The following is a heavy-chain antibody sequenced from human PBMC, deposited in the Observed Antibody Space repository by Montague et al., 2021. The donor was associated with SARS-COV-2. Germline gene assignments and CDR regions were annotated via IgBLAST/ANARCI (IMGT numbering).Heavy chain of an antibody. Sequence: SETLSLTCTVSGGSISSYYWSWIRQPPGKGLEWIGYIYYSGSTNXNPSLKSRVTISVDTSRNQFSLKLSSMTAADTAVYYCARWGPYSSSAGGYDYWGQGTLVTVSS. D-gene: IGHD6-6*01. V-gene: IGHV4-59*01. J-gene: IGHJ4*02. CDR2: IYYSGST. CDR3: ARWGPYSSSAGGYDY. CDR1: GGSISSYY.